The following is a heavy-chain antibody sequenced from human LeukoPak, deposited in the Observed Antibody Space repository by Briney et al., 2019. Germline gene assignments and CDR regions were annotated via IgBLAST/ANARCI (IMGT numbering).Heavy chain of an antibody. D-gene: IGHD2-21*02. CDR3: AAPLVTDGPDWYFDL. J-gene: IGHJ2*01. CDR2: IVVGSGNT. CDR1: GFTFTSSA. Sequence: SVKVSCKASGFTFTSSAVQWVRQARGQRLEWIGWIVVGSGNTNFAQKFQERVTITRDMSTSTAYMELSSLRSEDTAVYYCAAPLVTDGPDWYFDLWGRGTLVTVSS. V-gene: IGHV1-58*01.